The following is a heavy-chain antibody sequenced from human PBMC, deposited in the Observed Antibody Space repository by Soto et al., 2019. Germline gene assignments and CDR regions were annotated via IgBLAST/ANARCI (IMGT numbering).Heavy chain of an antibody. Sequence: ASVKVSCKASGYTFTSYVISWVLQAPGQGRDWMGWISAYNGNTNYAQKLQGRVTMTTDTSTSTAYMELRSLRSDDTAVYYCARVLGGNQWNPTSYYYYYGMDVWGQGTTVTVSS. CDR3: ARVLGGNQWNPTSYYYYYGMDV. D-gene: IGHD1-1*01. CDR1: GYTFTSYV. V-gene: IGHV1-18*04. J-gene: IGHJ6*02. CDR2: ISAYNGNT.